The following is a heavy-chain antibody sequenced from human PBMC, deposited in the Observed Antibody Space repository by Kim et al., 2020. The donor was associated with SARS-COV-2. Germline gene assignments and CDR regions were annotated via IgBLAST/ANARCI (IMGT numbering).Heavy chain of an antibody. CDR1: GGSISSGDYY. J-gene: IGHJ4*02. D-gene: IGHD4-17*01. Sequence: SETLSLTCTVSGGSISSGDYYWSWIRQPPGKGLEWIGYIYYSGSTYYNPSLKSRVTISVDTSKNQFSLKLSSVTAADTAVYYCARESEAYGDITHFDYWGQGTLVTVSS. V-gene: IGHV4-30-4*01. CDR2: IYYSGST. CDR3: ARESEAYGDITHFDY.